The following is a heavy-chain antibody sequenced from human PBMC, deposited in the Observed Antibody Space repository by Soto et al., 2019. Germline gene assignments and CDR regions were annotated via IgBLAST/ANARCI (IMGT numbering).Heavy chain of an antibody. Sequence: GESLKISCKASGYGFTSYWIGWVRQVPGRGLEWLASIYPGDSDIRYSPSLQGLVTISADKSTNTAYLQWSSLRASDTAMYYCVRQHRLDTHGWYNWGTGTLVTVSS. D-gene: IGHD6-19*01. CDR1: GYGFTSYW. V-gene: IGHV5-51*01. CDR2: IYPGDSDI. CDR3: VRQHRLDTHGWYN. J-gene: IGHJ4*02.